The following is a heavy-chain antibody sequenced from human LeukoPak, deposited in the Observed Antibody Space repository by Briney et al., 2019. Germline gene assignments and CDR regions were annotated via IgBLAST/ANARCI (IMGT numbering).Heavy chain of an antibody. D-gene: IGHD1-14*01. CDR1: GFTFSSYA. V-gene: IGHV3-30-3*01. J-gene: IGHJ4*02. Sequence: GGSLRLSCAASGFTFSSYAMHWVRQAPGKGLEWLAVTDGSNKFYSDSVKGRFTISGDSSKNTVYLQMNSLRPEDTAMYYCAKDLIAGAPDYFDYWGQGTLVSVSS. CDR3: AKDLIAGAPDYFDY. CDR2: TDGSNK.